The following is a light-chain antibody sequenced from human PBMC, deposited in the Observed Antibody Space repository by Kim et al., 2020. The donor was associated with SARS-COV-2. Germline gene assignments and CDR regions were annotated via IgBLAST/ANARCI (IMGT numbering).Light chain of an antibody. Sequence: SYELTQPPSVSVSPGQTASITCSGDKLGDKYACWYQQKPGQSTVLVIYQDSKRPSGIPERFSGSNSGNTATLTISGTQAMDEADYYCQAWDSIVFGGGTQLTVL. J-gene: IGLJ2*01. CDR1: KLGDKY. V-gene: IGLV3-1*01. CDR3: QAWDSIV. CDR2: QDS.